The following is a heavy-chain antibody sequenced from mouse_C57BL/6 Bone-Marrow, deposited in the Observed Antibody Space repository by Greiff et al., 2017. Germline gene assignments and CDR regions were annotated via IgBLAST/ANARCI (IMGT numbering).Heavy chain of an antibody. V-gene: IGHV1-55*01. CDR2: IYPGSGST. CDR1: GYTFTSYW. J-gene: IGHJ3*01. Sequence: VQLQQPGAELVKPGASVKMSCKASGYTFTSYWITWVKQRPGQGLEWIGDIYPGSGSTNYNEKFKSKVTLTGDTSSSTSYMQLSSLTSEDSALYYCAKFLRSFASWGQGTLVPVSA. D-gene: IGHD1-1*01. CDR3: AKFLRSFAS.